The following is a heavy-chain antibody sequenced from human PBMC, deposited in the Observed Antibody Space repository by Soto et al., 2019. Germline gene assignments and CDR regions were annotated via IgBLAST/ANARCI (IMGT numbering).Heavy chain of an antibody. CDR1: GYTFTSYG. CDR3: ARGGLVRRLLWFGGFDY. Sequence: ASVKVSCKASGYTFTSYGINWVRQATGQGLEWMGWMSPNSGNTGYAQKFQGRVTMTRNTSISTAYMELSSLRSEDTAVYYCARGGLVRRLLWFGGFDYWGQGTLVTVPS. D-gene: IGHD3-10*01. V-gene: IGHV1-8*02. CDR2: MSPNSGNT. J-gene: IGHJ4*02.